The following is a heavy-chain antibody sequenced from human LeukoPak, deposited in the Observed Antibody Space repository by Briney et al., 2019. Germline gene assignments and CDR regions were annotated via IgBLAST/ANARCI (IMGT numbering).Heavy chain of an antibody. CDR2: IYYSGST. CDR3: ARDPNYYFAY. V-gene: IGHV4-59*01. Sequence: SETLSLTCTVSGGSISSYYWSWIRQPPGKGLEWIGYIYYSGSTNYNPSLKSRVTISVDTSKNQFSLKLSSVTAADTAVYYCARDPNYYFAYWGQGTLVTVSS. J-gene: IGHJ4*02. CDR1: GGSISSYY.